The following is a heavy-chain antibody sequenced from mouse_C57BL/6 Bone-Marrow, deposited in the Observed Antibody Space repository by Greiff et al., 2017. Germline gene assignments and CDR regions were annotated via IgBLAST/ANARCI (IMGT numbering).Heavy chain of an antibody. CDR3: ARGAYYSNYLAWFAY. Sequence: QVQLKESGPELVKPGASVKLSCKASGYTFTSYDINGVQQRPGQGLEWIGWIYPRDGSTKYNEKFKGKATLTVDTSSSTAYMELHSLTSEDSAVYFCARGAYYSNYLAWFAYWGQGTLVTVSA. V-gene: IGHV1-85*01. D-gene: IGHD2-5*01. CDR1: GYTFTSYD. CDR2: IYPRDGST. J-gene: IGHJ3*01.